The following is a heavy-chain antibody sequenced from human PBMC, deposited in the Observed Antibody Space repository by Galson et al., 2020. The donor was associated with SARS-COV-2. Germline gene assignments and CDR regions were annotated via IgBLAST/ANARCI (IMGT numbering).Heavy chain of an antibody. CDR3: ARGISKVRWVIVLYDFDY. Sequence: GGSLRLSCAASGFTFSSYDMHWVRQATGKGLEWVSAIGTAGDTYYPGSVKGRFTISRENAKNSLYLQMNSLRAGDTALYYFARGISKVRWVIVLYDFDYWCQGTLVTVSS. CDR1: GFTFSSYD. V-gene: IGHV3-13*01. D-gene: IGHD3-10*01. CDR2: IGTAGDT. J-gene: IGHJ4*02.